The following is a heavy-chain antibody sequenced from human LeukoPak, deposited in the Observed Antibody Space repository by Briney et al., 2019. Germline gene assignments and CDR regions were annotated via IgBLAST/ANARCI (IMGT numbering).Heavy chain of an antibody. CDR3: ARSMVRGSRNYYYGMDV. J-gene: IGHJ6*02. Sequence: ASVKVSCKASGYTFTGYYMHWVRQAPGQGPEWMGWINPNSGGTNYAQKFQGRVTMTRDTSISTAYMELSRLRSDDTAVYYCARSMVRGSRNYYYGMDVWGQGTTVTVSS. D-gene: IGHD3-10*01. CDR2: INPNSGGT. V-gene: IGHV1-2*02. CDR1: GYTFTGYY.